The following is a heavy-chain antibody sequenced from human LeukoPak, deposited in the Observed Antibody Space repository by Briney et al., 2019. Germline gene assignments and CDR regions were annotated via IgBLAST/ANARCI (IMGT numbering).Heavy chain of an antibody. CDR2: ISWNSGSI. CDR1: GFTFDDYA. Sequence: GGSLRLSFAASGFTFDDYAMHWVRQAPGKGLEWVSGISWNSGSIGYADSVKGRFTISRDNAKNSLYLQMNSLRAEDTALYYCAKGNYDFWSGPVYWGQGTLVTVSS. D-gene: IGHD3-3*01. J-gene: IGHJ4*02. CDR3: AKGNYDFWSGPVY. V-gene: IGHV3-9*01.